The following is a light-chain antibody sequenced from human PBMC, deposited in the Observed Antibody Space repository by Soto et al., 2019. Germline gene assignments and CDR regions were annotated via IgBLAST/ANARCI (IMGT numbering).Light chain of an antibody. CDR1: QSVSNN. V-gene: IGKV3-15*01. J-gene: IGKJ4*01. CDR3: QQYNNWPLT. CDR2: GAS. Sequence: EIVLSQSPGTLSLSPGERATPSCRASQSVSNNYLAWYQQKPGQAPRLLIYGASTRATGIPARFSGSGSGTEFTLTISSLQSEDFAVYYCQQYNNWPLTFGAGTKVDIK.